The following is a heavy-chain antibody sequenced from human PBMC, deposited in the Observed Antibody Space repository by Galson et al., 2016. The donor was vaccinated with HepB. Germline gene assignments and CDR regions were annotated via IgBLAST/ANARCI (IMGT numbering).Heavy chain of an antibody. CDR2: ISNDGSYK. V-gene: IGHV3-30*18. J-gene: IGHJ4*02. CDR1: GFSFSSYA. Sequence: SLRLSCAASGFSFSSYAMHWVRQAPGKGLEWVAVISNDGSYKYYAGSVRGRFTISRDNSKNTLYLQMNSLRAEDTAVYYCAKSSSYPHYDFWSGYYLDYRGQGTLVTVSS. D-gene: IGHD3-3*01. CDR3: AKSSSYPHYDFWSGYYLDY.